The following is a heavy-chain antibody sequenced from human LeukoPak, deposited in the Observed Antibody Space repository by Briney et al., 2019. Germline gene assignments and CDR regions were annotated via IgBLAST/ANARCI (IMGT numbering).Heavy chain of an antibody. CDR1: GYTFTSYG. J-gene: IGHJ4*02. Sequence: ASVKVSCKASGYTFTSYGISWVRQAPGQGLEWMGWMNPNSGNTGYAQRFQGRVTITRNTSISTAYMELSSLRSEDTAVYYCARGRNDILTGYDGWGQGTLVTVSS. CDR2: MNPNSGNT. CDR3: ARGRNDILTGYDG. D-gene: IGHD3-9*01. V-gene: IGHV1-8*03.